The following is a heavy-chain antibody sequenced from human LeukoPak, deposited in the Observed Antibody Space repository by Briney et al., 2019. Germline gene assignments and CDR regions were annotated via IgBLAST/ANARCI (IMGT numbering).Heavy chain of an antibody. D-gene: IGHD5-24*01. V-gene: IGHV3-30*18. J-gene: IGHJ4*02. CDR3: AKDKDGYNDY. Sequence: GGSLRLSCAASGFTFSSYGMHWVRQAPGKGLEWVAVISYDGSNKYYADPVKGRFTISRDNSKNTLYLQMNSLRAEDTAVYYCAKDKDGYNDYWGQGTLVTVSS. CDR2: ISYDGSNK. CDR1: GFTFSSYG.